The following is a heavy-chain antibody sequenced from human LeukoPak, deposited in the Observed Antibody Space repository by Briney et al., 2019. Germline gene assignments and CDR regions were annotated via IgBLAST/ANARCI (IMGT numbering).Heavy chain of an antibody. CDR1: GFTFSDYY. J-gene: IGHJ5*02. CDR2: ISSSGSTI. Sequence: GGSLRLSCAASGFTFSDYYMSWIRQAPGKGLEWVSYISSSGSTIYYADSVKGRFTISRDNAKNSLYLQMYSLRAGDTAVYYCQYGSGSYYNIPANWFDPWGQGTLVAVSS. D-gene: IGHD3-10*01. CDR3: QYGSGSYYNIPANWFDP. V-gene: IGHV3-11*04.